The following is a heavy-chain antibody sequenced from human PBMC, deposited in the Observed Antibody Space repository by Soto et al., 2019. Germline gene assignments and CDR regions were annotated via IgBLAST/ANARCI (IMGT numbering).Heavy chain of an antibody. V-gene: IGHV1-24*01. CDR2: FDPEDGET. Sequence: ASVKVSCKVSGYTLTELSMHWVRKAPGKGLEWMGGFDPEDGETIYAQKFQGRVTMTEDTSTDTAYMELSSLRSEDTAVYYCATAGSTPGTWYYGMDVGGQGTTVTVSS. D-gene: IGHD2-15*01. CDR3: ATAGSTPGTWYYGMDV. J-gene: IGHJ6*02. CDR1: GYTLTELS.